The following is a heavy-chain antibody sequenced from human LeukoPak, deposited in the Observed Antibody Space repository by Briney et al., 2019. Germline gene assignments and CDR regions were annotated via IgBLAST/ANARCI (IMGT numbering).Heavy chain of an antibody. J-gene: IGHJ6*03. Sequence: ASVKVSCKASGYTFTSYGISWVRQAPGQGLEWMGWISAYNGNTNYAQKFQGRVTITADESTSTAYMELSSLRSEDTAVYYCARARYYYDSSGYSLMDVWGKGTTVTISS. D-gene: IGHD3-22*01. CDR2: ISAYNGNT. CDR1: GYTFTSYG. V-gene: IGHV1-18*01. CDR3: ARARYYYDSSGYSLMDV.